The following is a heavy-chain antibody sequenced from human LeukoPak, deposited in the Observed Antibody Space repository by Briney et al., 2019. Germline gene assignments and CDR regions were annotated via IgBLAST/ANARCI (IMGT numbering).Heavy chain of an antibody. V-gene: IGHV4-34*01. D-gene: IGHD3-9*01. J-gene: IGHJ3*02. CDR1: GGSFSGYY. Sequence: PSETLSLTCAVYGGSFSGYYWSWIRQPPGKGLEWIGEINHSGSTNYNPSLKSRVTISVDTSKNQFSLKLSSVTAADTAVYYCARAPYPRYFDWLLSGAFDIWGQGTMVTVSS. CDR3: ARAPYPRYFDWLLSGAFDI. CDR2: INHSGST.